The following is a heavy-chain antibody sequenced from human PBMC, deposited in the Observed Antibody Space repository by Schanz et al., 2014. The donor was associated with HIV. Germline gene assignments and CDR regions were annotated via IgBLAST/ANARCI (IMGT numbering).Heavy chain of an antibody. D-gene: IGHD2-15*01. CDR1: GFTFSNYA. V-gene: IGHV3-30-3*01. CDR2: ISYDGSNK. CDR3: ARDMCTAGSCYYFDH. Sequence: QVQLVESGGGVVQPGRSLRLSCAVSGFTFSNYAMHWVRQAPGKGLEWVAVISYDGSNKYYADSVKGRFTISRDNSENTLYLQMNSLRVEDTAVYYCARDMCTAGSCYYFDHWGQRTLVTVSS. J-gene: IGHJ4*02.